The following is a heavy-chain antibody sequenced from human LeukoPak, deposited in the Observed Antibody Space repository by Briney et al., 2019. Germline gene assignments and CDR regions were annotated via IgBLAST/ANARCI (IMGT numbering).Heavy chain of an antibody. Sequence: PSETLSLTCTVSGGSISSSSYYWGWIRQPPGKGLEWIGSIYYSGSTYYNPSLKSRVTISVDTSKNQFSLKLSSVTAADTAVYYCARAALLWSNHDIWSDPWGQGTLVTVSS. J-gene: IGHJ5*02. D-gene: IGHD3-10*01. CDR3: ARAALLWSNHDIWSDP. V-gene: IGHV4-39*01. CDR1: GGSISSSSYY. CDR2: IYYSGST.